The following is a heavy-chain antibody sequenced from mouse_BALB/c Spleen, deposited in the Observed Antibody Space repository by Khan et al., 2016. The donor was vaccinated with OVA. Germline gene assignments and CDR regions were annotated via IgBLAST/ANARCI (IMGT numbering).Heavy chain of an antibody. V-gene: IGHV1-20*02. CDR3: ASLYGTDFDY. CDR2: IYAHMGVT. J-gene: IGHJ2*01. Sequence: VQLQQSGPELVKPGASVKISCKASGYSFTGYSIHWVMQSHGKSLEWIGRIYAHMGVTFYNQKLWGKATLTVDESFSTALTELRILASEVLEVDGCASLYGTDFDYWGPGTTLTVSS. CDR1: GYSFTGYS. D-gene: IGHD1-1*01.